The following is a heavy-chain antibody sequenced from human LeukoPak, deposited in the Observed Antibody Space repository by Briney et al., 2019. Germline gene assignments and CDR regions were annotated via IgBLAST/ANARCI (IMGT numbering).Heavy chain of an antibody. V-gene: IGHV3-33*01. CDR2: IGFDGNNK. CDR1: GFTFCSYG. J-gene: IGHJ4*02. CDR3: ARGSYGDYNYCDY. D-gene: IGHD4-17*01. Sequence: PGRSLRLSCAASGFTFCSYGMQWVRQAPARGLEWVAVIGFDGNNKFYADSVKGRFTISRDNSKNTLYLQMNSLRAEDTAVYYCARGSYGDYNYCDYWGQGTLVTVSS.